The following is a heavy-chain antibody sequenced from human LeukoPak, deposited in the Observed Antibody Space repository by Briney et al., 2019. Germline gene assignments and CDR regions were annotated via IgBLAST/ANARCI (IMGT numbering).Heavy chain of an antibody. Sequence: GGSLRLSCAASGFTFDDYAMHWVRQAPGKGLEWVSGISWNSGSIGYADSVKGRFTISRDNAKNSLFMQMNSLRAEDTAVYYCARDYQPPDNYYFYMDVWGKGTTVTVSS. CDR3: ARDYQPPDNYYFYMDV. J-gene: IGHJ6*03. CDR2: ISWNSGSI. CDR1: GFTFDDYA. V-gene: IGHV3-9*01. D-gene: IGHD2-2*01.